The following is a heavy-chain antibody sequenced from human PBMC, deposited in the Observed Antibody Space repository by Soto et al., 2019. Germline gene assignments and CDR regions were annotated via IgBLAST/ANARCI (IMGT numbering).Heavy chain of an antibody. CDR2: IIPIFGTA. D-gene: IGHD2-15*01. J-gene: IGHJ6*02. CDR3: ESQGGSLYYYYGMDV. CDR1: GGTFSSYA. V-gene: IGHV1-69*12. Sequence: QVQLVQSGAEVKKPGSSVKVSCKASGGTFSSYAISWVRQAPGQGLEWMGGIIPIFGTANCAQKFQGRVTMTADESTSTAYMELRSLRSEDTAVYYWESQGGSLYYYYGMDVWGQGTTVTGSS.